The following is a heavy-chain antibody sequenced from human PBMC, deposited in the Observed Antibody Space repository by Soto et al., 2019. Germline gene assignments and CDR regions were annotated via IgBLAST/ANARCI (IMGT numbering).Heavy chain of an antibody. V-gene: IGHV3-23*01. D-gene: IGHD4-17*01. CDR2: ISGSGGST. Sequence: GGSLRLSCAASGFTFSSYAMSWVRQAPGKGLEWVSAISGSGGSTYYAYSVKGRFTISRDNSKNTLYLQMNSLRAEDTAVYYCAKDLGVTTLEVNWFDPWGQGTLVTVSS. J-gene: IGHJ5*02. CDR3: AKDLGVTTLEVNWFDP. CDR1: GFTFSSYA.